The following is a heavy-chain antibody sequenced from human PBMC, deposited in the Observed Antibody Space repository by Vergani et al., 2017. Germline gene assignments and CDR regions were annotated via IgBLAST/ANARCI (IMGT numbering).Heavy chain of an antibody. CDR2: ISWNSGSI. CDR1: GFTFDDYA. Sequence: EVQLVESGGGLVQPGRSLRLSCAASGFTFDDYAMHWVRQAPGKGLEWVSGISWNSGSIGYADSVKGRFTISRDKAKNSLYLQMNSLRAEDTALYYCATYRGGGSCYTGCWFDPWGQGTLVTVSS. D-gene: IGHD2-15*01. CDR3: ATYRGGGSCYTGCWFDP. J-gene: IGHJ5*02. V-gene: IGHV3-9*01.